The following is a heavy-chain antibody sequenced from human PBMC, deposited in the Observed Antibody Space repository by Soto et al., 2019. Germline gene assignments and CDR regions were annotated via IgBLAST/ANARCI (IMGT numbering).Heavy chain of an antibody. CDR1: GYSFTSYW. J-gene: IGHJ3*02. CDR3: ARTKGYCSSTSCSKLGAFDI. CDR2: IYPGGSDT. D-gene: IGHD2-2*01. Sequence: PGESLKISCKGSGYSFTSYWIGWVRQMPGKGLEWMGIIYPGGSDTRYSPSFQGQVTISADKSISTAYLQWSSLKASDTAMYYCARTKGYCSSTSCSKLGAFDIWGKGTMVTVS. V-gene: IGHV5-51*01.